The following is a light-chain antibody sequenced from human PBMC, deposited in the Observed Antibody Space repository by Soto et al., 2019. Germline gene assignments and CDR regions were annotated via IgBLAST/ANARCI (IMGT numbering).Light chain of an antibody. J-gene: IGKJ4*01. CDR2: DAS. CDR3: QQGSNWPPGLT. Sequence: DIVLTQSPASLSLSPWERATLSFMAIQSVSSYLAWYQQKPGQAPRLLIYDASIRATGIPARFSGSGSGTDFTLTISSLEPEDFAVYYCQQGSNWPPGLTFGGGTKVDI. CDR1: QSVSSY. V-gene: IGKV3-11*01.